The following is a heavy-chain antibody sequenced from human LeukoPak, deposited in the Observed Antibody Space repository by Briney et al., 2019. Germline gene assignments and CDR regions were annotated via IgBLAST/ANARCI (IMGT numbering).Heavy chain of an antibody. CDR1: GFTFSNYA. V-gene: IGHV3-23*01. CDR2: ISGSGGKT. CDR3: AKPNMITFGGVIGNNDY. D-gene: IGHD3-16*02. J-gene: IGHJ4*02. Sequence: GGSLRLSCAASGFTFSNYAMTWVRQAPGKGLEWVSIISGSGGKTSYADSVKGRFTISRDNSKNTLYLQMNSLRAEDTAVYYCAKPNMITFGGVIGNNDYWGQGTLVTVSS.